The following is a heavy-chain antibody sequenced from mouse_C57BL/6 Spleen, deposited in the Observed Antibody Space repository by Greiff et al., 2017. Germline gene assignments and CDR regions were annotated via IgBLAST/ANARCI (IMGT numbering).Heavy chain of an antibody. CDR2: IYPGDGDT. Sequence: QVQLQQSGPELVKPGASVKISCKASGYAFSSSWMNWVKQRPGKGLEWIGRIYPGDGDTNYNGKFKGKATLTADKSSSTAYMQLSSLTSEDSAVYFCARPYGSNLAWFAYWGQGTLVTVSA. CDR1: GYAFSSSW. CDR3: ARPYGSNLAWFAY. V-gene: IGHV1-82*01. D-gene: IGHD1-1*01. J-gene: IGHJ3*01.